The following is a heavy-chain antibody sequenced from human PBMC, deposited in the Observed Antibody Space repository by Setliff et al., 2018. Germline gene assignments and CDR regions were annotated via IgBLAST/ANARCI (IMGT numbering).Heavy chain of an antibody. CDR1: GGSISTDPYF. V-gene: IGHV4-31*11. CDR2: ISYSGRT. J-gene: IGHJ4*02. D-gene: IGHD2-15*01. Sequence: ASETLSLTCAVSGGSISTDPYFWTWIRQHPVKGLEWIDYISYSGRTSYNPSLYSRITVSLDRSKNQFSLQLTSVTAADTAMYYCARVAYPNGGSCRYFDNWGQGTLVTVSS. CDR3: ARVAYPNGGSCRYFDN.